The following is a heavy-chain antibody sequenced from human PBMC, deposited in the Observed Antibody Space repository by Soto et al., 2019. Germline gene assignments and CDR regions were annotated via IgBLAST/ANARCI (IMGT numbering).Heavy chain of an antibody. V-gene: IGHV4-30-4*01. D-gene: IGHD2-8*02. J-gene: IGHJ3*02. CDR3: ARELEGGVFDI. Sequence: QVHLQESGPQLVKPSQPLSLTCTVSGGPVRDAFSYWTWIRQPPGKGPEWMGYLSYTGSTYYNPSLRNRATMSVDESSILLSLRLSSVTAADTAVYYCARELEGGVFDIWGRGTLVTVSS. CDR2: LSYTGST. CDR1: GGPVRDAFSY.